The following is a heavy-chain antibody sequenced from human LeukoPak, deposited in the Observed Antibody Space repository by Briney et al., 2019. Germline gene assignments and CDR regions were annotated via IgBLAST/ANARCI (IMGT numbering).Heavy chain of an antibody. CDR2: IYSSGTT. CDR3: ARVSRSNYNYFDY. CDR1: GGSISHSY. V-gene: IGHV4-4*07. J-gene: IGHJ4*02. Sequence: SETLSLTCTVSGGSISHSYWNWIRQPAGKGLEWIGRIYSSGTTNYNPSLKSRVTMSVDTSKNQFSLKLSSVTAADTAVYYCARVSRSNYNYFDYWGQGTLVTVSS. D-gene: IGHD4-11*01.